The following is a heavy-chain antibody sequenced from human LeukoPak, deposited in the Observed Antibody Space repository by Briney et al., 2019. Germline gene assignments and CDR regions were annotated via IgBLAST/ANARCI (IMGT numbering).Heavy chain of an antibody. J-gene: IGHJ4*02. CDR2: IYYSGST. CDR1: GGSISSGGYY. CDR3: ARGQMATTLPKY. Sequence: PSETLSLTCTVSGGSISSGGYYWSWIRQPPGKGLEWIGYIYYSGSTYYNPSLKSRVTISVDRSKNQFSLKLSSVTAADTAVYYCARGQMATTLPKYWGQGTLVTVSS. V-gene: IGHV4-30-2*01. D-gene: IGHD5-24*01.